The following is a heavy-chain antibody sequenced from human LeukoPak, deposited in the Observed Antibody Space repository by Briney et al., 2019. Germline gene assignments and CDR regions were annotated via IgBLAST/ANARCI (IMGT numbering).Heavy chain of an antibody. V-gene: IGHV1-2*02. CDR1: GYTFTGYY. CDR2: INPNSGGT. D-gene: IGHD2-2*01. CDR3: ARDSYCSSTSCYAPVDY. Sequence: ASVKVSCKASGYTFTGYYMHWVRQALGQGLEWMGWINPNSGGTNYAQKFQGRVTMTRDTSISTAYMELSRLRSDDTAVYYCARDSYCSSTSCYAPVDYWGQGTLVTVSS. J-gene: IGHJ4*02.